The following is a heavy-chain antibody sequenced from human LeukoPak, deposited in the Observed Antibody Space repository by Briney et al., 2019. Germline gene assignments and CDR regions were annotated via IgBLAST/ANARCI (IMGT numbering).Heavy chain of an antibody. V-gene: IGHV1-46*01. Sequence: ASVKVSCKASGYTFTGYYMRWVRQAPGQGLEWMGIINPSGGSTSYAQKFQGRVTMTRDTSTSTVYMELSSLRSEDTAVYYCASPNSTDSYGYSLHYWGQGTLVTVSS. CDR3: ASPNSTDSYGYSLHY. CDR2: INPSGGST. CDR1: GYTFTGYY. J-gene: IGHJ4*02. D-gene: IGHD5-18*01.